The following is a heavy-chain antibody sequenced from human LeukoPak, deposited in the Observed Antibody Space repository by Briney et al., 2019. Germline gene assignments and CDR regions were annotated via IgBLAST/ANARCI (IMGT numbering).Heavy chain of an antibody. V-gene: IGHV4-39*01. Sequence: SETLSLTCTVSGGSISSSNYYWGWIRQPPGKGLEWIGSIYYSGSTYYNPSLKSRVTISVDTSKNQFSLKLSSVTAADTAVYYCAGLYYYDSSGYHAHFDYWGQGTLVTVSS. CDR3: AGLYYYDSSGYHAHFDY. CDR2: IYYSGST. D-gene: IGHD3-22*01. J-gene: IGHJ4*02. CDR1: GGSISSSNYY.